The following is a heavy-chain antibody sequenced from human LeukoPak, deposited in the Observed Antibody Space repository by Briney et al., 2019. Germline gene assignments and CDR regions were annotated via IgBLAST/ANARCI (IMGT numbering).Heavy chain of an antibody. D-gene: IGHD3-9*01. J-gene: IGHJ3*02. CDR2: INPSGGST. CDR1: GYTFTSYY. CDR3: ARDGTPVRRYFGLQHDAFDI. V-gene: IGHV1-46*01. Sequence: SVKVSCKASGYTFTSYYMHWVRQAPGQGLEWMGIINPSGGSTSYAQKFQGRVTMTRDTSTSTVYMELSSLRSEDTAVYYCARDGTPVRRYFGLQHDAFDIWGQGTMVTVSS.